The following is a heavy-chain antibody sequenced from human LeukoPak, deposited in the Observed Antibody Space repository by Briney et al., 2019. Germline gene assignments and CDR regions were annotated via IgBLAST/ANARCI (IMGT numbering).Heavy chain of an antibody. CDR2: INSDGSST. CDR1: GFTFSSYW. CDR3: AVRGYSGYDTSYFDY. J-gene: IGHJ4*02. D-gene: IGHD5-12*01. V-gene: IGHV3-74*01. Sequence: GGSLRLSCAASGFTFSSYWMHWVRQAPGKGLVWVSRINSDGSSTSYADCVKGRFTISRDNAKNTLYLQMNSLRAEDTAVYYCAVRGYSGYDTSYFDYWGQGTLVTVSS.